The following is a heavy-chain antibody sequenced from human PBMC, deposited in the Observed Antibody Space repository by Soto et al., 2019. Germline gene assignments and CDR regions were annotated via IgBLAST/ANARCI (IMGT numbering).Heavy chain of an antibody. CDR2: IYYSGST. CDR3: AREGGYCSGGSCLGAY. Sequence: QVQLQESGPGLVKPSQTLSLTCTVSGGSISSGDYYWSWIRQPPGKGLEWIGYIYYSGSTYYNPSLKRRVTLLVDTSTNLFSLKLSSVTAADTAVYSCAREGGYCSGGSCLGAYWGQGTLVTVSS. V-gene: IGHV4-30-4*01. D-gene: IGHD2-15*01. CDR1: GGSISSGDYY. J-gene: IGHJ4*02.